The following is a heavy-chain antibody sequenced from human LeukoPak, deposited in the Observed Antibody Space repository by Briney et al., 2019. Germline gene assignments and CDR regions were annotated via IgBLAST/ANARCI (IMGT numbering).Heavy chain of an antibody. V-gene: IGHV3-21*01. CDR3: ARDSRDSSGYYEFDP. D-gene: IGHD3-22*01. Sequence: PGGSLRLSCAASGFTFSSYSMNWVRQAPGKGLEWVSSISTGSSYIYYADSVKGRFTISRDNAKNSLYLQMNSLRAEDTAVYYCARDSRDSSGYYEFDPWGQGTLVTVSS. CDR1: GFTFSSYS. J-gene: IGHJ5*02. CDR2: ISTGSSYI.